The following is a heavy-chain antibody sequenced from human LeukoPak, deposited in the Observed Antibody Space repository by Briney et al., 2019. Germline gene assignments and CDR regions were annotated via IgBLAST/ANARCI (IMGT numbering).Heavy chain of an antibody. Sequence: PGGSLRLSCAASGFTFSTYGMHWVRQAPGKGLEWVAAILYDGSDKYYADSVKGRFTISRDNSKNTLYLQMNSLRAEDTAVYYCARPLASGPDFWGQGTLVTVSS. D-gene: IGHD3-3*02. J-gene: IGHJ4*02. CDR2: ILYDGSDK. CDR3: ARPLASGPDF. CDR1: GFTFSTYG. V-gene: IGHV3-30*03.